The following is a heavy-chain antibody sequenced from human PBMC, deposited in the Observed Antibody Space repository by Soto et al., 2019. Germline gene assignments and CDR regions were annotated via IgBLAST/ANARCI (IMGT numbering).Heavy chain of an antibody. CDR3: ARHRRLNYY. Sequence: SETLSLTCTVPGGSISSYYWSWIRQPPGKGLEWIGYIYYSGSTNYNPSLKSRVTISVDTSKNQFSLKLSSVTAADTAVYYCARHRRLNYYWGQGTLVTVSS. CDR2: IYYSGST. V-gene: IGHV4-59*08. CDR1: GGSISSYY. J-gene: IGHJ4*02. D-gene: IGHD4-17*01.